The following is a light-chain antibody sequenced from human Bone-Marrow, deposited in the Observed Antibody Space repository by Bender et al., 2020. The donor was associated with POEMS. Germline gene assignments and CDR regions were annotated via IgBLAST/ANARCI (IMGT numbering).Light chain of an antibody. Sequence: SYEVTQPPSVSVSPGQTASITCSGDDLGDKYVAWYQQKPGQSPVLVIYQDTKRPSGIPERFSGSNSGNTATLTISGTQAMDEADYYGQAWDGYSVIFGGGRKLTVL. CDR3: QAWDGYSVI. CDR1: DLGDKY. CDR2: QDT. J-gene: IGLJ2*01. V-gene: IGLV3-1*01.